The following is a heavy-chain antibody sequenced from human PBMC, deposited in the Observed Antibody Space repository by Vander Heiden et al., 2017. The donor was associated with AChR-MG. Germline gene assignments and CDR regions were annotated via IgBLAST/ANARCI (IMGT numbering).Heavy chain of an antibody. CDR3: ARGDSSGWYSPYHYGMDV. CDR2: VYGGGIT. CDR1: AGSITGYY. Sequence: QVQLQESGPGLVKPSETLSLTCTVSAGSITGYYWTWVRQPPGKGLEWIGYVYGGGITNYNPSLKSRITISLDTSRNQFSLRLTSVTAADSAVYYCARGDSSGWYSPYHYGMDVWGQGTKGAVSS. V-gene: IGHV4-59*01. D-gene: IGHD6-19*01. J-gene: IGHJ6*02.